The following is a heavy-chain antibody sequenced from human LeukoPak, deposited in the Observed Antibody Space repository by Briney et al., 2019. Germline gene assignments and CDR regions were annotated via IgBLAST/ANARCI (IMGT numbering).Heavy chain of an antibody. Sequence: PGGSLRLSCAASGFTFDDYAMHWVRQAPGKGLEWVSGISWNSGSIGYADSVKGRFTISRDNAKNSLYLQMNSLRAEDTALYYFAKIPSRWFFDYWGQGTLVTVSS. CDR1: GFTFDDYA. J-gene: IGHJ4*02. CDR2: ISWNSGSI. D-gene: IGHD6-13*01. V-gene: IGHV3-9*01. CDR3: AKIPSRWFFDY.